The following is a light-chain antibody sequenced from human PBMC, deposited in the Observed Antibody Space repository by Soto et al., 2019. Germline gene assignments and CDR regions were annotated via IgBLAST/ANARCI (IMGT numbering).Light chain of an antibody. Sequence: QSALTQPASVSGSPGQSMTISCTGTSSDVGSYNLVSWYQQHPDKAPKLMIYEGTKRPSGVSNRFSGSKSGNTASLTISGLQAEDEADYYCSSYAGDSTLVFGGGTKLTVL. CDR2: EGT. CDR3: SSYAGDSTLV. J-gene: IGLJ2*01. V-gene: IGLV2-23*01. CDR1: SSDVGSYNL.